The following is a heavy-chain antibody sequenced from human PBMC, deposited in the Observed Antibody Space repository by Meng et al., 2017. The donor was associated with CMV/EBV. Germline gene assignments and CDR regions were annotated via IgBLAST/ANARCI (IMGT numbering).Heavy chain of an antibody. Sequence: ASVKVSCKASGYTFTSYDINWVRQATGQGLEWMGWMNPNSGNTGYAQKFQGRVTMTRNTSISTAYMELSSLRSEDTAVYYCARAKGINDGMDVWGQGTTVTVSS. V-gene: IGHV1-8*01. J-gene: IGHJ6*02. CDR1: GYTFTSYD. CDR2: MNPNSGNT. D-gene: IGHD3-10*01. CDR3: ARAKGINDGMDV.